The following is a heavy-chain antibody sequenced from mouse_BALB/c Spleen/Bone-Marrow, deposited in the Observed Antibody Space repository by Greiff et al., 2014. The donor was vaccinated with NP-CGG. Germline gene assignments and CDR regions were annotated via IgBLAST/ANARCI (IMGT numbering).Heavy chain of an antibody. D-gene: IGHD1-1*01. CDR2: ISSGGSYT. CDR3: TRDPYYYGSSYAMDY. V-gene: IGHV5-6-4*01. CDR1: GFTFSSYT. J-gene: IGHJ4*01. Sequence: DVKLQESGGGLVKPGGSLKLSCAASGFTFSSYTMSWVRQTPEKRLEWVATISSGGSYTYYPDSVKGRFTISRDNAKNTLYLQMSSLKSEDTAMYYCTRDPYYYGSSYAMDYWGQGTSVTVSS.